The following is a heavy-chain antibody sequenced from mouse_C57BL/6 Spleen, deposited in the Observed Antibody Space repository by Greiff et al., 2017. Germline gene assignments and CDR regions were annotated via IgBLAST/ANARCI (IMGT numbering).Heavy chain of an antibody. Sequence: QVQLQQSGAELVRPGASVTLSCKASGYTFTDYEMHWVKQTPVHGLGWIGAIDPETGGTAYNQKFKGKAILTADKSSSTAYMELRSLTSEDSAVYYCTRTYYSNYPWFAYWGQGTLVTVSA. CDR2: IDPETGGT. D-gene: IGHD2-5*01. CDR1: GYTFTDYE. V-gene: IGHV1-15*01. CDR3: TRTYYSNYPWFAY. J-gene: IGHJ3*01.